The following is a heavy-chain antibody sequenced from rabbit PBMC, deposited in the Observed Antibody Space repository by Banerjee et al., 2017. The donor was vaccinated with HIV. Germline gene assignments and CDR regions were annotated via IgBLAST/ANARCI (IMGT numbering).Heavy chain of an antibody. J-gene: IGHJ4*01. CDR2: IYVGGSVST. CDR3: ARETYDDYGNYDL. CDR1: GFSFSNKYV. D-gene: IGHD2-1*01. V-gene: IGHV1S45*01. Sequence: QEQLEESGGDLVKPEGSLTLTCTASGFSFSNKYVMCWVRQAPGKGLEWIGCIYVGGSVSTYYSNWAKGRFTISQDSSTSVTLQMTSLTAADTATYFCARETYDDYGNYDLWGPGTLVTVS.